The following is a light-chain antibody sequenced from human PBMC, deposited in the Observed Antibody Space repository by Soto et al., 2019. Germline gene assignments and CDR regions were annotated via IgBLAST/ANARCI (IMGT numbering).Light chain of an antibody. V-gene: IGLV2-14*01. Sequence: QSVLTQPASVSGSPGQSVTISCTGTSSDVGGYSYVSWYQQHPGKAPKLVIFEVSIRPSGVSIRFSGSKSGNTASLTISGLQTEDEADYYCSSYTSRPSLFVFGSGTKVTVL. J-gene: IGLJ1*01. CDR2: EVS. CDR1: SSDVGGYSY. CDR3: SSYTSRPSLFV.